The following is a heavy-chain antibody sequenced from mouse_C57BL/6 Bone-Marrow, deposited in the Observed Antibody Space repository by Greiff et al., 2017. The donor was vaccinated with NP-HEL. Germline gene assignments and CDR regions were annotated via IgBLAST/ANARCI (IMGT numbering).Heavy chain of an antibody. CDR1: GYTFTSYW. V-gene: IGHV1-50*01. CDR3: ARCGFYWYFDV. J-gene: IGHJ1*03. CDR2: IDPSDSYT. D-gene: IGHD1-2*01. Sequence: QVQLQQPGAELVKPGASVKLSCKASGYTFTSYWMQWVKQRPGQGLEWIGEIDPSDSYTNYNQKFKGKATLTVDTSSSTAYMQLSSLTSDDSAVYYCARCGFYWYFDVWGTGTTVIVSS.